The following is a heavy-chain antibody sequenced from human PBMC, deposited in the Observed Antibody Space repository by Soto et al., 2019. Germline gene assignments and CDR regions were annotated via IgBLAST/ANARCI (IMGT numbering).Heavy chain of an antibody. CDR2: INHSGGT. J-gene: IGHJ5*02. CDR1: GGSFSGYY. CDR3: ARGGSSSWYRNNWFDP. Sequence: SETLSLTCAVYGGSFSGYYWSWIRQPPGKGLEWIGEINHSGGTNYNPSLKSRVTISVDTSKNQFSLKLSSVTAADTAVYYCARGGSSSWYRNNWFDPWGQGTLVTVSS. D-gene: IGHD6-13*01. V-gene: IGHV4-34*01.